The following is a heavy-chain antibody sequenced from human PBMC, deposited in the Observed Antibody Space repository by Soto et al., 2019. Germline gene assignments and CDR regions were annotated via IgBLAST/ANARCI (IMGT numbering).Heavy chain of an antibody. CDR3: ARRGTSSGWWFDY. V-gene: IGHV4-59*08. CDR2: IYYSGST. CDR1: GGSISSYY. D-gene: IGHD6-19*01. Sequence: QVQLQESGPGLVKPSETLSLTCTVSGGSISSYYWSWIRQPPGKGLEWIGYIYYSGSTNYNPSLKSRVTISVDTSKTQFSLKLSSVTAADTAVYYCARRGTSSGWWFDYWGQGTLVTVSS. J-gene: IGHJ4*02.